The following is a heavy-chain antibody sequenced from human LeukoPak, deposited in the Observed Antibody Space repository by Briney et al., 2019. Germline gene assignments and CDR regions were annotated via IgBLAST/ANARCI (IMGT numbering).Heavy chain of an antibody. Sequence: GESLKISCKGSGYSFTSYWIGWVRQMPGKGLEWMGIIYPGDSDTRYSPSFQGQVTISADKSISTAYLQWSSLKASDTAMYYCASSPGIAAAGANYVWFDPWGQGTLVTVSS. CDR1: GYSFTSYW. CDR2: IYPGDSDT. J-gene: IGHJ5*02. D-gene: IGHD6-13*01. CDR3: ASSPGIAAAGANYVWFDP. V-gene: IGHV5-51*01.